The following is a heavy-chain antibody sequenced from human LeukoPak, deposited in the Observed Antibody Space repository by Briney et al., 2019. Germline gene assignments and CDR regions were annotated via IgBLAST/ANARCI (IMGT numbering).Heavy chain of an antibody. Sequence: GGSLRLSCAASGLTFRTYAMSWVRQAPGKGLEWVSAISGSGGSTYYADSVRGRFTIFRDNSKNTLYLQMNSLRAEDTAVYYCARVFGSGSYSSEPNWFDPWGQGTLVTVSS. CDR1: GLTFRTYA. CDR3: ARVFGSGSYSSEPNWFDP. V-gene: IGHV3-23*01. D-gene: IGHD3-10*01. CDR2: ISGSGGST. J-gene: IGHJ5*02.